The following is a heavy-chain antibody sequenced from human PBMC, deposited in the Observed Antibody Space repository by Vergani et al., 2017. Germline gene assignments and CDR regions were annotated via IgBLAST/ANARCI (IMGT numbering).Heavy chain of an antibody. J-gene: IGHJ4*02. Sequence: VDLQESGPGLVKSSETLSLNCAVSGYSVGSGYYWGWIRQPPGRGLEWIGCVHRNGNTYYTLSLRSRATISRDTSKNQFSLRLTSVTAADTAVYYCARQNPYGSAHVDFWGRGVLVTVSA. V-gene: IGHV4-38-2*01. CDR1: GYSVGSGYY. D-gene: IGHD3-10*01. CDR3: ARQNPYGSAHVDF. CDR2: VHRNGNT.